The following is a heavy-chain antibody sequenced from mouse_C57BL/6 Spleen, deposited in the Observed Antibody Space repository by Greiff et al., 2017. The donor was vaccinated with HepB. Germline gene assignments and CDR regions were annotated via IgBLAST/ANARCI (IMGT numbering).Heavy chain of an antibody. Sequence: EVQLQQSGAELVKPGASVKLSCTASGFNIKDYYMHWVKQRTEQGLEWIGRIDPEDGETKYAQKFQGKATITADTSSNTAYMQLSSLTSEDTAVYYCARPCFDYWGQGTTLTVSS. J-gene: IGHJ2*01. CDR3: ARPCFDY. CDR2: IDPEDGET. CDR1: GFNIKDYY. V-gene: IGHV14-2*01.